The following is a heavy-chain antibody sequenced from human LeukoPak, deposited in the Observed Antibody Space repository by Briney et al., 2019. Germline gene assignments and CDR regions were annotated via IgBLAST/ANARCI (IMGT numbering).Heavy chain of an antibody. J-gene: IGHJ6*02. D-gene: IGHD3-10*01. CDR1: GFTFSSYW. CDR2: IKQDGSEK. CDR3: ARGGDYYYYGMDV. Sequence: GGSLRLSCAASGFTFSSYWMSWVRQAPGKGLEWVANIKQDGSEKYYVDSVKGRFTISRDNAKNSLYLQVNSLRAEDTAVCYCARGGDYYYYGMDVWGQGTTVTVSS. V-gene: IGHV3-7*01.